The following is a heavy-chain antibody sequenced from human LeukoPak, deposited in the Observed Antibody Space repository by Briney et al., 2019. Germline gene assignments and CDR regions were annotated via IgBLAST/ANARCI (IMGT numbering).Heavy chain of an antibody. CDR2: ISSSSSYT. Sequence: PGGSLRLSCAASGFTFSSYSMNWVRQAPGKGLEWVSSISSSSSYTYYADSVKGRFTISRDNAKNSLYLQMNSLRAEDTAVYYCATSPVVTAGPWGQGTLATVSS. CDR3: ATSPVVTAGP. V-gene: IGHV3-21*01. J-gene: IGHJ5*02. CDR1: GFTFSSYS. D-gene: IGHD4-23*01.